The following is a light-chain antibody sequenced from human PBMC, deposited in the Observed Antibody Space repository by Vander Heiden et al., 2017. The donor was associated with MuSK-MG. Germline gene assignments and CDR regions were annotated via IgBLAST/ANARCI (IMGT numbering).Light chain of an antibody. CDR2: QAS. V-gene: IGKV3-20*01. CDR1: QTVTSNF. Sequence: EIVLPPSPGTVSLSPGERATLSCRASQTVTSNFVAWYQQKPGQAPRLLIYQASNRATGIPDRFSGSGSGADFILTISRLEPEDFAVFYCQQYGSSPRTFGGGTKVEVK. CDR3: QQYGSSPRT. J-gene: IGKJ4*01.